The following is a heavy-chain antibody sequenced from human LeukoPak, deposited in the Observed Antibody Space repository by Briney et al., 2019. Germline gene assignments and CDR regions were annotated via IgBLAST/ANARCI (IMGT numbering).Heavy chain of an antibody. CDR2: ISSSSSYI. V-gene: IGHV3-21*01. CDR1: GFTFSSYS. CDR3: ARDAGDSSGYYDFDY. J-gene: IGHJ4*02. Sequence: GGSLRLSCAASGFTFSSYSMNWVRQAPGKGLEWVSSISSSSSYIYYADSVRGRFTISRDNAKNSLYLQMNSLRAEDTAVYYCARDAGDSSGYYDFDYWGQGTLVTVSS. D-gene: IGHD3-22*01.